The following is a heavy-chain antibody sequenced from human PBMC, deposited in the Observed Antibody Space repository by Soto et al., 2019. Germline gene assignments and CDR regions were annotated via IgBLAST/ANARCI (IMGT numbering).Heavy chain of an antibody. CDR2: INPNSGGT. CDR3: ARSTGSSSNYYYYGMDV. CDR1: GYTFTGYY. Sequence: ASVKVSCKASGYTFTGYYMHWVRQAPGQGLEWMGWINPNSGGTNYAQKFQGWVTMTRDTSISTAYMELSRLRSDDTAVYYCARSTGSSSNYYYYGMDVWGQGTTVTVSS. D-gene: IGHD6-6*01. J-gene: IGHJ6*02. V-gene: IGHV1-2*04.